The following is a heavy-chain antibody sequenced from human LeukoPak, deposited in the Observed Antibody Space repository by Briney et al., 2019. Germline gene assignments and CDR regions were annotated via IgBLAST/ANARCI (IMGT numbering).Heavy chain of an antibody. D-gene: IGHD1-26*01. CDR2: ISSSSSYI. CDR1: GFTFSSYS. V-gene: IGHV3-21*01. CDR3: ARDSGSYAFDI. J-gene: IGHJ3*02. Sequence: GGSLRLSCAASGFTFSSYSMNWVRQAPGKGLEWVSSISSSSSYIYYADSVKGRFTISRDNAKNSLYLQMNSLRAEDTAVYYCARDSGSYAFDIWGQGTMVTVSS.